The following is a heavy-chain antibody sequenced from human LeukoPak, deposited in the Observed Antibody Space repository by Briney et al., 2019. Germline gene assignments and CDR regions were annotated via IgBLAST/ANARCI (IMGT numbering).Heavy chain of an antibody. D-gene: IGHD3-22*01. V-gene: IGHV1-46*01. CDR1: EYTFTSYY. CDR3: ARERGTYYDSSGYSFDY. CDR2: INPSGGST. Sequence: ASVKVSCKASEYTFTSYYMHWVRQAPGQGLEWMGIINPSGGSTSYAQKFQGRVTMTRDTSTSTVYMELSSLRSEDTAVYYCARERGTYYDSSGYSFDYWGQGTLVTVSS. J-gene: IGHJ4*02.